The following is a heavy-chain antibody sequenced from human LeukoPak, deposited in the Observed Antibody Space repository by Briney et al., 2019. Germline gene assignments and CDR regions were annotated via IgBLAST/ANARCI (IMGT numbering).Heavy chain of an antibody. Sequence: PGGSLRLSCAASGFSLDDYAMHWVRQAPGKGLEWVSGISWNSGNMYYADSVRGRVAISRDNAKNSLYLQMYSLRPEDTALYYCAKASYYDILTGHLGNWGQGTLVTVSS. V-gene: IGHV3-9*01. D-gene: IGHD3-9*01. J-gene: IGHJ4*02. CDR3: AKASYYDILTGHLGN. CDR2: ISWNSGNM. CDR1: GFSLDDYA.